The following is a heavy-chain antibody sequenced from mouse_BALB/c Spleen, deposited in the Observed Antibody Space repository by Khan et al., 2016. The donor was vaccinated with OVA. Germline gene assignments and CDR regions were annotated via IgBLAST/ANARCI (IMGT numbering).Heavy chain of an antibody. V-gene: IGHV1-84*02. CDR3: ARGGYYSNSLLDY. CDR2: IYPGNDNT. CDR1: GYTFTYYY. D-gene: IGHD2-5*01. J-gene: IGHJ2*01. Sequence: QVQLKESGPELVKPGASVKISCKASGYTFTYYYINWVKQKPGQGLEWIGWIYPGNDNTKYNEKFKDMATLTVDTSSNIAFMQLSSLTSEDTAVYFWARGGYYSNSLLDYWGQGTTLTVSS.